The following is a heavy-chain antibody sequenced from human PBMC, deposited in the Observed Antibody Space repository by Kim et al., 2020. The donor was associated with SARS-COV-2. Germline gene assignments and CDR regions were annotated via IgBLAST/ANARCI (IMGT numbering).Heavy chain of an antibody. J-gene: IGHJ6*03. D-gene: IGHD6-13*01. CDR1: GFTFGDYA. V-gene: IGHV3-49*03. CDR3: TRNPKDSRAYYDMDV. CDR2: IRSKAYGGTT. Sequence: GGSLRLSCTASGFTFGDYAMSWFRQAPGKGLEWVGFIRSKAYGGTTEYAASVKGRFTISRDDSKSIAYLQMNSLKTEDTAVYYCTRNPKDSRAYYDMDVWGKRTTVSV.